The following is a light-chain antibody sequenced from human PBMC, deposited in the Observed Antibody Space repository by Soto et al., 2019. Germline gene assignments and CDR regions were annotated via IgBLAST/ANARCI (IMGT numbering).Light chain of an antibody. Sequence: QSVLTQPPSASGTPGQRVTISCSGSSSNIGRNTVNWYQQFPGTAPNLLIYNNNERPSVVPDRFSGSKSGTSASLAISGLRSEDEADYYCAAWDASLNGRVFGGGTKLTVL. J-gene: IGLJ3*02. V-gene: IGLV1-44*01. CDR1: SSNIGRNT. CDR3: AAWDASLNGRV. CDR2: NNN.